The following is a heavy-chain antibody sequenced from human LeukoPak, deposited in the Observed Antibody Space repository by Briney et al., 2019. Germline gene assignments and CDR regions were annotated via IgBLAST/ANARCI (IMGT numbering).Heavy chain of an antibody. CDR2: INHSGST. CDR3: ARRHRGIAAAGRYFDY. CDR1: GGSFSGYY. Sequence: SETLSLTCAVYGGSFSGYYWSWIRQPPGKGLEWIGEINHSGSTNYNPSLKSRVTISVDTSKNQFSLKLSSVTAVDTAVHYCARRHRGIAAAGRYFDYWGQGTLVTVSS. V-gene: IGHV4-34*01. D-gene: IGHD6-13*01. J-gene: IGHJ4*02.